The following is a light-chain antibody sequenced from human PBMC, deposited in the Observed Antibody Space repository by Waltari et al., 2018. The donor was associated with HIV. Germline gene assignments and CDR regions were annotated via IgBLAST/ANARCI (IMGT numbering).Light chain of an antibody. CDR3: QSFDSSLSGYV. J-gene: IGLJ1*01. CDR1: SSNIGAGFV. Sequence: QSVLTQPPSVSGAPGQRVTISCTGISSNIGAGFVVHWYQHLPGTAPKLRIYGSGNRPSGFPDRFSGSRSGSSASLAITGLQADDEADYYCQSFDSSLSGYVFGIGTKVTVL. CDR2: GSG. V-gene: IGLV1-40*01.